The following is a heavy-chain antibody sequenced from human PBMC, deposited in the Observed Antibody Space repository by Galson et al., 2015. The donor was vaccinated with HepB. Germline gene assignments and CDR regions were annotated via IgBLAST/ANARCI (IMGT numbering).Heavy chain of an antibody. CDR2: ISSSSSYT. CDR3: ARDCGLGGAPH. J-gene: IGHJ4*02. V-gene: IGHV3-11*06. D-gene: IGHD2-21*01. CDR1: GFTFSDYY. Sequence: SLRLSCAASGFTFSDYYMSWIRQAPGKGLEWVSYISSSSSYTNYADSVKGRFTISRDNAKNSLYLQMNSLRAEDTAVYYCARDCGLGGAPHWGQGALVTVSS.